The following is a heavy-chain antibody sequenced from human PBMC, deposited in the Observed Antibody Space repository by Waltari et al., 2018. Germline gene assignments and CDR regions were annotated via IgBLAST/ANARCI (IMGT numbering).Heavy chain of an antibody. CDR3: ARGGLGYCSSTSCPLGY. Sequence: QVQLQQWGAGLLKPSETLSLTCAVYGGSFSGYYWSWIRQPPGQGLGWIGESTHSGSPNSIPSLKSGVTMSVDTSNDQLSLKVSSVTAAGTAVYYCARGGLGYCSSTSCPLGYWGQGTLVTVSS. J-gene: IGHJ4*02. CDR2: STHSGSP. V-gene: IGHV4-34*01. D-gene: IGHD2-2*01. CDR1: GGSFSGYY.